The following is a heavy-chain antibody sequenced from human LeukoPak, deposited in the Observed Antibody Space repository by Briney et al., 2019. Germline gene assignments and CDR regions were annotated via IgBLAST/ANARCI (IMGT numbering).Heavy chain of an antibody. CDR2: ISGSGGST. CDR1: GFTFSSYA. D-gene: IGHD6-19*01. V-gene: IGHV3-23*01. CDR3: AKGVRAVAGTSWPN. J-gene: IGHJ4*02. Sequence: GGSLRLPCAASGFTFSSYAMSWVRQAPGKGLEWVSAISGSGGSTYFADSLKGRFTISRDNSKNTLYLQLNSLRAEDTAVYYCAKGVRAVAGTSWPNWGQGTLVTVSP.